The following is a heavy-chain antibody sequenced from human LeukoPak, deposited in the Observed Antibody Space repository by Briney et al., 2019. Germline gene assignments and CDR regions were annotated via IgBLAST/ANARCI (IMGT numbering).Heavy chain of an antibody. CDR2: ISSSSNTI. CDR1: GFTFSSYS. Sequence: PGGSLRRSCAASGFTFSSYSMNWVRQAPGKGLEWVSYISSSSNTIYYADSVKGRFTISRDNAKKSLYMQMNSLRDEDTAVYYYARDFRYSFDYWGQGTLVTVSS. CDR3: ARDFRYSFDY. J-gene: IGHJ4*02. D-gene: IGHD5-18*01. V-gene: IGHV3-48*02.